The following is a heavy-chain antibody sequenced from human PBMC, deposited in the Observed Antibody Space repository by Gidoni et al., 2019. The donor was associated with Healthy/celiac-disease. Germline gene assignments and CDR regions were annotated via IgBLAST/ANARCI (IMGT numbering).Heavy chain of an antibody. Sequence: QVQLVQSGAEVKKPGSSVTVSCNASGGTFSSYAISWVRQAPGQGLEWMGRIIPILGIANYAQKFQGRVTITADKSTSTAYMELSSLRSEDTAVYYCGIAAAGHGDYWGQGTLVTVSS. J-gene: IGHJ4*02. CDR2: IIPILGIA. CDR1: GGTFSSYA. CDR3: GIAAAGHGDY. V-gene: IGHV1-69*04. D-gene: IGHD6-13*01.